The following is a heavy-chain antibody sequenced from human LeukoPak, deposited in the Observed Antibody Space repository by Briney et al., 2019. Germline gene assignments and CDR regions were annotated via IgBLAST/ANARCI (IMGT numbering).Heavy chain of an antibody. CDR3: ARLRGPDAFDI. V-gene: IGHV1-69*04. CDR1: GGTLSSYA. D-gene: IGHD4-17*01. Sequence: SVKVSCKASGGTLSSYAISWVRQAPGQGLEWMGRIIPILGIANYAQKFQGRVTITADKSTSTAYMELSSLRSEDTAVYYCARLRGPDAFDIWGQGTMVTVSS. J-gene: IGHJ3*02. CDR2: IIPILGIA.